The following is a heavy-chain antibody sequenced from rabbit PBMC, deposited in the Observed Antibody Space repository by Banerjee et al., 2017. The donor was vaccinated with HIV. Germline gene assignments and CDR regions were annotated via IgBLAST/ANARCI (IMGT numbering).Heavy chain of an antibody. V-gene: IGHV1S40*01. Sequence: QSLEESGGDLVKPGASLTLSCKASGFTLSSYYMCWVRQAPGKGLDWIACIYAGASGSTYYASWAKGRFTILKTSSTTVTLQMTSLTAADTATYFCARDVSGAGYGYAFNLWGPGTLVTVS. CDR1: GFTLSSYY. J-gene: IGHJ4*01. D-gene: IGHD6-1*01. CDR2: IYAGASGST. CDR3: ARDVSGAGYGYAFNL.